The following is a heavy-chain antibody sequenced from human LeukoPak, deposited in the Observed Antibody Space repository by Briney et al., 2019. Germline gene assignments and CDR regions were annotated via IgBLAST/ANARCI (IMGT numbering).Heavy chain of an antibody. CDR3: ARVDDSSGYYLFDY. CDR1: GYSISSGYY. D-gene: IGHD3-22*01. Sequence: SGTLSLTCTVSGYSISSGYYWGWIRQPPGKGLEWIGSIYHSGSTYYNPSLKSRVTISVDTSKNQFSLKLSSVTAADTAVYYCARVDDSSGYYLFDYWGQGTLVTVSS. J-gene: IGHJ4*02. CDR2: IYHSGST. V-gene: IGHV4-38-2*02.